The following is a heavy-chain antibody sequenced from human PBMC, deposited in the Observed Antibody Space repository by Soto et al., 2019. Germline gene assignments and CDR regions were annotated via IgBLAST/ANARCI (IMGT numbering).Heavy chain of an antibody. CDR2: ISGSGTTT. CDR1: GFTFTTYA. J-gene: IGHJ4*02. Sequence: EVQLLESGGGLVQPGGYLRLSCAASGFTFTTYAINWVRQAPGKGLEWVSGISGSGTTTYYADSVKGRFTVSRDNSKNTVFLQMNSLRVEDTAVYYCARGRIAAAGTRYYFDYWGQGALVTVSS. CDR3: ARGRIAAAGTRYYFDY. V-gene: IGHV3-23*01. D-gene: IGHD6-13*01.